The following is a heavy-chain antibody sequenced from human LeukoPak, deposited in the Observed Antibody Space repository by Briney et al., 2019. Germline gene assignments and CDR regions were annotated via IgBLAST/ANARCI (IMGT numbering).Heavy chain of an antibody. CDR2: MNPNSGNT. V-gene: IGHV1-8*01. D-gene: IGHD6-13*01. Sequence: GASVKVSCKASGYTFTSYDINWVRQATGQGLEWMGWMNPNSGNTGYAQKFQGRVTMTRNTSISTAYMELSSLRSEDTAVYYCARGHGYSSSWAQYYYYGMDVWGQGTTVTVSS. CDR1: GYTFTSYD. J-gene: IGHJ6*02. CDR3: ARGHGYSSSWAQYYYYGMDV.